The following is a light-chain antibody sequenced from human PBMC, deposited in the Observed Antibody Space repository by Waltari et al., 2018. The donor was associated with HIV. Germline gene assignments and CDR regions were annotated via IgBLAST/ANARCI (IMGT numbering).Light chain of an antibody. J-gene: IGLJ1*01. CDR1: SSAIVGYNY. CDR3: CSYAGSYTYV. V-gene: IGLV2-11*01. CDR2: DVT. Sequence: QSALTQPRSVSGSPGPSVTISCTGTSSAIVGYNYFSCYQQHPGKAPKLMIYDVTQRPSGVPDRFSGSKSGNTASLTISGLQAEDEADYYCCSYAGSYTYVFGTGTKVTVL.